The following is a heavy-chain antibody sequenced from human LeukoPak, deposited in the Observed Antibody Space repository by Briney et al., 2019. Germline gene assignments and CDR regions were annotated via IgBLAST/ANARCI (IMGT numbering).Heavy chain of an antibody. CDR3: ARELPRRYFDY. CDR1: GGSFSGYY. CDR2: INHSGST. D-gene: IGHD2-21*01. V-gene: IGHV4-34*01. Sequence: SETLSLTCAVYGGSFSGYYWSWIRQPPGRGLEWIGEINHSGSTNYNPSLKSRVTISVDTSKNQFSLKLTSMTAADTALYYCARELPRRYFDYWGQGTLVTVSS. J-gene: IGHJ4*02.